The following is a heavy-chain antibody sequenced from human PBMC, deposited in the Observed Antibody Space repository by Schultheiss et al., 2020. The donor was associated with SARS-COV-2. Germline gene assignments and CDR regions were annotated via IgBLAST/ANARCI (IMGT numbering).Heavy chain of an antibody. J-gene: IGHJ6*04. CDR3: ARGGYSVVPAAKTMDV. CDR1: GFTFSDYS. Sequence: GSLRLSCAASGFTFSDYSMNWVRQAPGKGLEWVSYISSSSSTRYYADSVQGRFTISRDNAKNSLYLQMNSLRAEDTALYYCARGGYSVVPAAKTMDVWGKGTTVTVSS. V-gene: IGHV3-48*04. CDR2: ISSSSSTR. D-gene: IGHD2-2*01.